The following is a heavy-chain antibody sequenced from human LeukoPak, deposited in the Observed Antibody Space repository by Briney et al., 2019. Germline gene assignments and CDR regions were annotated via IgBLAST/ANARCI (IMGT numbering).Heavy chain of an antibody. V-gene: IGHV1-3*01. Sequence: ASVKVSCKASGYTFTTFAIHWVRQVHGQSLEWMGWINAGNGNTKYSQNFQGRVTITRDTSASTAYMELSSLTSEDTAVYYCARDSRTISNWFDTWGQGTPVTVSS. CDR1: GYTFTTFA. CDR2: INAGNGNT. J-gene: IGHJ5*02. CDR3: ARDSRTISNWFDT. D-gene: IGHD1-1*01.